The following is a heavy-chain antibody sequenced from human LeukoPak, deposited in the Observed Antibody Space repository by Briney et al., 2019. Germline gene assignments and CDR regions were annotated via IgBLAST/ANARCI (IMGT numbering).Heavy chain of an antibody. CDR3: AGSARPYYFDY. V-gene: IGHV1-3*01. CDR2: INAGNGNT. J-gene: IGHJ4*02. Sequence: PGRSLRLSCAASGFAFSNYAMHWVRQAPGQRLEWMGWINAGNGNTKYSQKFQGRVTITRDTSAGTAYMELSSLRSEDTAVYYCAGSARPYYFDYWGQGTLVTVSS. D-gene: IGHD2-2*01. CDR1: GFAFSNYA.